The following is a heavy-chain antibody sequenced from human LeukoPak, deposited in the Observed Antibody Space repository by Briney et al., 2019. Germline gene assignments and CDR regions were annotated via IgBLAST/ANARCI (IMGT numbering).Heavy chain of an antibody. Sequence: PGGSLRLSCAASGFTFSSYGMHWVRQAPGKGLEWVAFIRYDGSNKYYADSVKGRFTISRDNAKNALYLQMNSLRAEDTALYYCVRDFYPGWYFDSWGQGTLVTVSS. CDR1: GFTFSSYG. V-gene: IGHV3-30*02. CDR3: VRDFYPGWYFDS. D-gene: IGHD2-15*01. CDR2: IRYDGSNK. J-gene: IGHJ4*02.